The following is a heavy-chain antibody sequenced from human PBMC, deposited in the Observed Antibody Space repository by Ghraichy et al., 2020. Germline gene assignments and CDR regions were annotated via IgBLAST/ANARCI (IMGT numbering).Heavy chain of an antibody. V-gene: IGHV4-34*01. D-gene: IGHD5-24*01. CDR3: ARGRRDGYNYGYYFDY. Sequence: SQTLSLTCAVYGGSFSGYYWSWIRQPPGKGLEWIGEINHSGSTNYNPSLKSRVTISVDTSKNQFSLKLSSVTAADTAVYYCARGRRDGYNYGYYFDYWGQGTLVTVSS. J-gene: IGHJ4*02. CDR2: INHSGST. CDR1: GGSFSGYY.